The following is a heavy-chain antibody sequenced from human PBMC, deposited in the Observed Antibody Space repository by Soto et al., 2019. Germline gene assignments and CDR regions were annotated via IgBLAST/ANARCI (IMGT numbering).Heavy chain of an antibody. CDR2: IIPIFGTA. D-gene: IGHD3-3*01. V-gene: IGHV1-69*06. CDR3: ARDNYDFWSGYYPPYYYYGMDV. J-gene: IGHJ6*02. CDR1: GGTFSSYA. Sequence: QVQLVQSGAEVKKPGSSVKVSCKASGGTFSSYAISWVRQAPGQGLEWMGGIIPIFGTANYAQKFQGRVTITADKSTSTAYMELSSLRSEDTAVYYCARDNYDFWSGYYPPYYYYGMDVWGRGTTVTVSS.